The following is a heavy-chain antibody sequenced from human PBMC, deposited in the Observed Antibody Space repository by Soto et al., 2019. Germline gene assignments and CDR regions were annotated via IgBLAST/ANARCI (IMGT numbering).Heavy chain of an antibody. V-gene: IGHV3-53*01. CDR2: IYSGGYT. J-gene: IGHJ4*02. CDR1: GFTVSNNY. Sequence: EVQLVESGGGLIQPGGSLRLSCAVSGFTVSNNYMSWVRQAPGKGLEGVSVIYSGGYTAYGDSVKGRFTISRDNSKNTLILQMKTLRAASAAVFSCGPAAGGGGYWGQGTLVTVSS. CDR3: GPAAGGGGY. D-gene: IGHD3-10*01.